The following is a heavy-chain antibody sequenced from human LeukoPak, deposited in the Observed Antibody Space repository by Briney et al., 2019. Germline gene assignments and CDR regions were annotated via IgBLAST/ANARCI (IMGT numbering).Heavy chain of an antibody. Sequence: GGSLRLSCAASGFTFSGYSMNWVPQGPGKGLEGGLSISISSSYIYYADSVKGRFTISRDNAKNSLYLQMNSLRAEDTAVYYCAREAAPISTFGMDVWGKGTTVTVSS. CDR3: AREAAPISTFGMDV. CDR1: GFTFSGYS. CDR2: ISISSSYI. J-gene: IGHJ6*04. V-gene: IGHV3-21*01.